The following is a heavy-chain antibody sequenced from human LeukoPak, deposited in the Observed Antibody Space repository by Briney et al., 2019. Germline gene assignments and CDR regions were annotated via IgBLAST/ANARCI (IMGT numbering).Heavy chain of an antibody. CDR1: GYTFTSYG. Sequence: GASVKVSCKASGYTFTSYGISWVRQAPGQGLEWIGWISAYNVNTHYAQKLQGRVTMTTDTSTSTAYMELRSLRSDDTAVYYCARAPIAVRNNWFDPWGQGTLVTVSS. CDR2: ISAYNVNT. CDR3: ARAPIAVRNNWFDP. D-gene: IGHD2-21*01. J-gene: IGHJ5*02. V-gene: IGHV1-18*01.